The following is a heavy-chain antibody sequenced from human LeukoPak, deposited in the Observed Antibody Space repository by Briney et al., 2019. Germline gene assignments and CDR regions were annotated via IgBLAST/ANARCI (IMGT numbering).Heavy chain of an antibody. Sequence: ASVKVSCKASGYTFTSYGISWVRQAPGQGLEWMGWISAYNGNTNYAQKLQSRVTMTRNTSISTAYMELSSLRSEDTAVYYCARGTNILWGQGTMVTVSS. D-gene: IGHD2-21*01. CDR1: GYTFTSYG. CDR3: ARGTNIL. J-gene: IGHJ3*01. CDR2: ISAYNGNT. V-gene: IGHV1-18*01.